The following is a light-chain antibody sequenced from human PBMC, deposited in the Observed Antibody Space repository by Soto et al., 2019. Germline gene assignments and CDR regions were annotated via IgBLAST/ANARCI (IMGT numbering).Light chain of an antibody. Sequence: VLTQSPGTLSLSPGESATLSCRASQTVSITYLTWYQQKPGQAPRLLIFGASKRATGIPDRFSGSGSGRDFTLTIRGLEPEDFAVYYCQQYGSSPLISFGQGTRLETK. J-gene: IGKJ5*01. CDR1: QTVSITY. CDR2: GAS. V-gene: IGKV3-20*01. CDR3: QQYGSSPLIS.